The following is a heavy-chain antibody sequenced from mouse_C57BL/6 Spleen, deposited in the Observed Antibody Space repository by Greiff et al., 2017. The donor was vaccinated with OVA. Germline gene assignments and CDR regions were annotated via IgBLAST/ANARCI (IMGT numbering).Heavy chain of an antibody. V-gene: IGHV1-55*01. CDR1: GYTFTSYW. CDR2: IYPGSGST. Sequence: QVQLQQPGAELVKPGASVKMSCKASGYTFTSYWITWVKQRPGQGLEWIGDIYPGSGSTNYNEKFKSKATLTVDTSSSTAYMQLSSLTSEDSAVYYCARSGSDYYGSFYAMDYWGQGTSVTVSS. J-gene: IGHJ4*01. CDR3: ARSGSDYYGSFYAMDY. D-gene: IGHD1-1*01.